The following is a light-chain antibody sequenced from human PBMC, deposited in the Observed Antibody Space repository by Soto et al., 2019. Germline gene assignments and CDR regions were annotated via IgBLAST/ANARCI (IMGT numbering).Light chain of an antibody. CDR3: QQYYSTLWT. J-gene: IGKJ1*01. CDR2: WAS. V-gene: IGKV4-1*01. CDR1: QSVLYSSNNKNY. Sequence: DIVMTQSTDSLAVSLGARATINCKSSQSVLYSSNNKNYLAWYQQKPGQPPKLLIYWASTRESGVPDRFSGSGSGTDFTFTISSLQAEDVAVYYCQQYYSTLWTFGQGTKVDIK.